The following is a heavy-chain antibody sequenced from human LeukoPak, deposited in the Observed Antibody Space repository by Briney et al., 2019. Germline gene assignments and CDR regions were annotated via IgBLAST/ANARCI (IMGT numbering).Heavy chain of an antibody. D-gene: IGHD3-22*01. CDR3: AKGHYYDSGDFYYDWYFEL. J-gene: IGHJ2*01. CDR1: GFTFSTYT. CDR2: ISGSGSGT. V-gene: IGHV3-23*01. Sequence: GGSLRLSCAASGFTFSTYTMSWVRQAPGKGPEWVSGISGSGSGTHSADSVKGRFTISRDNPKNTLHLQMNSLRAEDTAVYYCAKGHYYDSGDFYYDWYFELWGRGTLVTVSS.